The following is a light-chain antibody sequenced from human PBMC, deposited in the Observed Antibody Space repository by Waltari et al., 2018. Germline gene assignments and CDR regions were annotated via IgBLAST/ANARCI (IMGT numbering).Light chain of an antibody. V-gene: IGKV1-39*01. CDR3: QQSDIAPLT. CDR1: QNIGSY. Sequence: DIQMTQSPSSLSASVGDRVTITCRANQNIGSYLNWFQQTPGKVPKFLIYTASSLQSGVPSRFSGSGSGTDFTLTISSLQPEDFATYYCQQSDIAPLTFGGGTKIEIK. CDR2: TAS. J-gene: IGKJ4*01.